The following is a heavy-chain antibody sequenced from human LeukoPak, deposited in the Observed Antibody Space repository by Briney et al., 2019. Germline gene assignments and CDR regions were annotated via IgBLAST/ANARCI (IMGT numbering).Heavy chain of an antibody. V-gene: IGHV1-18*01. Sequence: ASVKVSCKASGYTFTSYGISWVRQAPGQGHEWMGWISAYNGNTNYAQKLQGRVTMTTDTSTSTAYMELRSLRSDDTAVYYCARALPGDKDYGDYGAPAYYFDYWGQGILVTVSS. J-gene: IGHJ4*02. CDR2: ISAYNGNT. CDR3: ARALPGDKDYGDYGAPAYYFDY. D-gene: IGHD4-17*01. CDR1: GYTFTSYG.